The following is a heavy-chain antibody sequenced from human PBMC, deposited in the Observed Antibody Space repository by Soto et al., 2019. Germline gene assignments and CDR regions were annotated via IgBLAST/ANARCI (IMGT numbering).Heavy chain of an antibody. CDR2: ISAYNGNT. CDR3: VREEEVLRGVVSLDY. Sequence: ASVKVSCKASGYTFTSYGLSWVRQAPGQGLEWMGWISAYNGNTKYAQKVQDRVTMTTDTPTNTAYMELRSLRSDDTAVYYCVREEEVLRGVVSLDYWGQGTLVTVSS. CDR1: GYTFTSYG. D-gene: IGHD3-10*01. V-gene: IGHV1-18*01. J-gene: IGHJ4*02.